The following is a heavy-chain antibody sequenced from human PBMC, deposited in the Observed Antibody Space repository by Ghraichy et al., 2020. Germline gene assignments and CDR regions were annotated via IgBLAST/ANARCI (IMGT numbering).Heavy chain of an antibody. V-gene: IGHV3-21*01. CDR1: GFTFSSYS. CDR2: ISSSSSYI. CDR3: ARLGSGWYGGYYYYYGMDV. D-gene: IGHD6-19*01. Sequence: GGSLRLSCAASGFTFSSYSMNWVRQAPGKGLEWVSSISSSSSYIYYADSVKGRFTISRDNAKNSLYLQMNSLRAEDTAVYYCARLGSGWYGGYYYYYGMDVWGQGTTVTVSS. J-gene: IGHJ6*02.